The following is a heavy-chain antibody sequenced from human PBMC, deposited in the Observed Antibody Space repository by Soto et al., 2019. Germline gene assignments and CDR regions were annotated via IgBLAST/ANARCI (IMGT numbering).Heavy chain of an antibody. CDR3: AKAGGGFGDFVHH. Sequence: PGGSLRLSCAASGFTFSSYGMHWVRQAPGKGLEWVTGILYDGSDKYYADSVKGRFTISRENSKNTLYLQMNGLRTEDSAVYYCAKAGGGFGDFVHHWGQGTPVTV. J-gene: IGHJ4*02. D-gene: IGHD3-10*01. CDR1: GFTFSSYG. V-gene: IGHV3-30*18. CDR2: ILYDGSDK.